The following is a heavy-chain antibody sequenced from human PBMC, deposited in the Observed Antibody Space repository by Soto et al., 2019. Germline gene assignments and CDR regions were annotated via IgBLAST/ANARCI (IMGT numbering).Heavy chain of an antibody. V-gene: IGHV3-33*01. CDR1: GFTFSSYG. CDR3: PRYGGGMDV. CDR2: IWYDGSNK. J-gene: IGHJ6*02. Sequence: QVQLVESGGGVVQPGRSLRLSCAASGFTFSSYGMHWVRQAPGKGLEWVAVIWYDGSNKYYADSVKGRFTISRDNSKNTLYLQMNSLRAEDTAVYYCPRYGGGMDVWGQGTTVTVSS. D-gene: IGHD3-16*01.